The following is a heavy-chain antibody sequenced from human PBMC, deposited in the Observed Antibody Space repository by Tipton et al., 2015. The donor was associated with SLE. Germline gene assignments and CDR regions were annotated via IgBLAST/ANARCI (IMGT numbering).Heavy chain of an antibody. V-gene: IGHV3-30*02. CDR2: IRYDGSNK. D-gene: IGHD2-15*01. Sequence: SLRLSCAASGFTFSSYGMHWVRQAPGKGLEWVAFIRYDGSNKYYADSVKGRFTISRDNSKNTLYLQMSSLRAEDTAVYYCVKEGYGTSNEFDIWGQGTMVTVSS. CDR3: VKEGYGTSNEFDI. J-gene: IGHJ3*02. CDR1: GFTFSSYG.